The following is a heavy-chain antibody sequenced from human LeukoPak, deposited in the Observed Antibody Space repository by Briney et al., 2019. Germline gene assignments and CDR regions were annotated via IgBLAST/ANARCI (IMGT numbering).Heavy chain of an antibody. CDR2: IDPKNGDT. CDR3: ARGVLPPSLDY. V-gene: IGHV1-2*02. D-gene: IGHD1-14*01. Sequence: ASVKFSCKASGYTFSGYWIHWVRQAPQQGLEWMGWIDPKNGDTKYAQKFHDRVAMTRDMSVNTVYMELSRLTSDDTAIYFCARGVLPPSLDYWGQGTLVTVSS. CDR1: GYTFSGYW. J-gene: IGHJ4*02.